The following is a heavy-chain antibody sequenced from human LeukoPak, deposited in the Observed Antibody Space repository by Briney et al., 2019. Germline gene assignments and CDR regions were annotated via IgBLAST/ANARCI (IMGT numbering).Heavy chain of an antibody. CDR1: GGSFSGHY. CDR2: IYTSGST. V-gene: IGHV4-4*07. Sequence: PSETLSLTCAVYGGSFSGHYWSWIRQPAGKGLEWIGRIYTSGSTNYNPSLKSRVTMSVDTSKNQFSLKLNSVTAADTAVYYCARDGGAVAGTWGQGTLVTVSS. CDR3: ARDGGAVAGT. D-gene: IGHD6-19*01. J-gene: IGHJ4*02.